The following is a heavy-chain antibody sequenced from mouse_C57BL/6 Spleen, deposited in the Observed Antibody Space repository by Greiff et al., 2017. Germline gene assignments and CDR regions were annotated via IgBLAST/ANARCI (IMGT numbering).Heavy chain of an antibody. CDR3: SHYYGSGSDY. CDR1: GFNITDYY. J-gene: IGHJ2*01. CDR2: IDPEDGDT. V-gene: IGHV14-1*01. D-gene: IGHD1-1*01. Sequence: EVKLMESGAELVRPGASVKLSCTASGFNITDYYMHWVKQRPEQGLEWIGSIDPEDGDTEYAPKFQGKATMTADTSSNTAYLQLSSLTSEDTAVYYCSHYYGSGSDYWGQGTTLTVSS.